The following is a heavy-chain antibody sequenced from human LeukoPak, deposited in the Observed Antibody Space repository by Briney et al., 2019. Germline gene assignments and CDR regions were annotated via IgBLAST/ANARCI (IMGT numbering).Heavy chain of an antibody. V-gene: IGHV4-39*01. CDR3: ARHSLNNYGSYY. J-gene: IGHJ4*02. CDR2: IHYDGNT. D-gene: IGHD5-24*01. CDR1: GGSISSSTYS. Sequence: IPSETLSLTCTVSGGSISSSTYSWTWIRQPPGKGLEWIGSIHYDGNTYYKPSLKSRVIISVDTSKIQFSLRLSSATAADMATYHCARHSLNNYGSYYWGQGTLVTVSS.